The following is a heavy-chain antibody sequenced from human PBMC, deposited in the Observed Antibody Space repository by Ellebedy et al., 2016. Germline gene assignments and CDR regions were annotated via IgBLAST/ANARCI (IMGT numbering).Heavy chain of an antibody. V-gene: IGHV4-39*07. Sequence: SETLSLXCTVSGGSISSDTYYWGWIRQPPGKGLEWVGSIYHSGSTYYNPSLRSRVTISVDTSKNQFSLKLSSVTAADTAVYYCARDKVDTAITSFYYGLDVWGQGTTVTVSS. CDR1: GGSISSDTYY. CDR3: ARDKVDTAITSFYYGLDV. D-gene: IGHD5-18*01. J-gene: IGHJ6*02. CDR2: IYHSGST.